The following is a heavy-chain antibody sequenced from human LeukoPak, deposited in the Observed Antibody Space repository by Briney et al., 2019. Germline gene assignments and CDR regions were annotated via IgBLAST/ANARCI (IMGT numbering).Heavy chain of an antibody. Sequence: PETLSLTCTVSGGSISSSSYYWGWIRQPPGKGLEWIGSIYYSGSTYYNPSLKSRVTISVDTSKNQFSLKLSSVTAADTAVYYCARSLQWLVQIYFDYWGQGTLVTVSS. V-gene: IGHV4-39*01. CDR1: GGSISSSSYY. D-gene: IGHD6-19*01. CDR2: IYYSGST. CDR3: ARSLQWLVQIYFDY. J-gene: IGHJ4*02.